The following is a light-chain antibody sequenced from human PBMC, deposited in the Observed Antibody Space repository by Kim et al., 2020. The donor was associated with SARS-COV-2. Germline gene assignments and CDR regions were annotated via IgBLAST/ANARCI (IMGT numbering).Light chain of an antibody. V-gene: IGKV3-20*01. CDR2: GAS. CDR3: QQYGSSPALT. J-gene: IGKJ4*01. CDR1: QSVSSSY. Sequence: EIVLTQSPGTLSLSPGERATLSCRASQSVSSSYLAWYQQKPGQAPRLLIYGASSRATGIPDRFSGSGSGTDFTLTISRLEPEDFAVYYCQQYGSSPALTFGGVTKVDIK.